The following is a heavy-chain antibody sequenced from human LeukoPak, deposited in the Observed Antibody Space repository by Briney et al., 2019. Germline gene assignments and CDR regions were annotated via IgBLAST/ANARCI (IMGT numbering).Heavy chain of an antibody. CDR2: ISYDGSNK. D-gene: IGHD3-22*01. V-gene: IGHV3-30*04. Sequence: GGSLRLSCAASGFTFSSYAMHWAHQAPGKGLEWVAVISYDGSNKYYADSVKGRFTISRDNSKNTLYLQMNSLRAEDTAVYYCVAQPTADSSGYYYFDYWGQGTLVTVSS. CDR1: GFTFSSYA. J-gene: IGHJ4*02. CDR3: VAQPTADSSGYYYFDY.